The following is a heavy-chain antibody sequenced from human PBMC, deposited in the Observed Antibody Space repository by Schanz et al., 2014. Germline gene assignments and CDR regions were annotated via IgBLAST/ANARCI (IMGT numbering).Heavy chain of an antibody. Sequence: QVQLVQSGAEVKEPGASVKVSCRASGYPFTSDDITWVRQAPGQGLEWMGWMNPNSGDTGYPRKFQDRVTMTRNTSISTADMELNSLTSEDTAVYYCARVSMEFERGKSYYYYMDVWGRGTTVTVSS. CDR2: MNPNSGDT. J-gene: IGHJ6*03. CDR3: ARVSMEFERGKSYYYYMDV. V-gene: IGHV1-8*01. D-gene: IGHD3-10*01. CDR1: GYPFTSDD.